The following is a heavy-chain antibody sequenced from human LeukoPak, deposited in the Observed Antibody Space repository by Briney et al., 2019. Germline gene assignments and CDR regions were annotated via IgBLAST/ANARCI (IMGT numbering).Heavy chain of an antibody. Sequence: PGGSLRLSCAASGFSFSDYYMDWVRQAPGKGLEWVSAISGSGGSTYYADSVKGRFTISRDNSKNTLYLQMNSLRAEDTAVYYCANYGGNPNGDAFDIWGQGTMVTVSS. D-gene: IGHD4/OR15-4a*01. J-gene: IGHJ3*02. CDR3: ANYGGNPNGDAFDI. CDR2: ISGSGGST. V-gene: IGHV3-23*01. CDR1: GFSFSDYY.